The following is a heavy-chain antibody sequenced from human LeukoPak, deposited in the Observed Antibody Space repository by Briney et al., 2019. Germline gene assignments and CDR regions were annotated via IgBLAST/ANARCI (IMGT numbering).Heavy chain of an antibody. D-gene: IGHD4-11*01. J-gene: IGHJ4*02. CDR1: GFNVSNSY. CDR3: ARDHYSNYLDY. Sequence: GGSLRLSCAASGFNVSNSYMSWVRQAPGKGLEWVSMIYSGGSTYYADSVKGRFTISRDNSKNTLYLQMNSLRAEDTAFYYCARDHYSNYLDYWGQGTLVTVSS. CDR2: IYSGGST. V-gene: IGHV3-53*01.